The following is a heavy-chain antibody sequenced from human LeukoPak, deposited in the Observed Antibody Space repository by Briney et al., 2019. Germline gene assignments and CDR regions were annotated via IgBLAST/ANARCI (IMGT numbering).Heavy chain of an antibody. CDR3: ASSSIWSGYLYYCYYMDV. Sequence: PSETLSLTCTVSGGSISSYYWSWIRQPPGKGLEWIGYIYYSGSTNYNPSLKSRVTISVDTSKNQFSLKLSSVTAADTAVYYCASSSIWSGYLYYCYYMDVWGKGTTVTVSS. CDR2: IYYSGST. V-gene: IGHV4-59*01. D-gene: IGHD3-3*01. J-gene: IGHJ6*03. CDR1: GGSISSYY.